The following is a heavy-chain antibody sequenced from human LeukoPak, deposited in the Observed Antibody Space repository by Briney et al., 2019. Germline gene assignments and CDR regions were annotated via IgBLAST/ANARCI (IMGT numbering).Heavy chain of an antibody. Sequence: QTGGSLRLSCAASGFTFSSYSMNWVRQAPGKGLEWVAVISYDGSNKYYADSVKGRFTISRDNSKNTLYLQMNSLRAEDTAVYYCAKGNHITGIWGQGTLVTVSS. CDR2: ISYDGSNK. D-gene: IGHD1-20*01. CDR1: GFTFSSYS. J-gene: IGHJ4*02. CDR3: AKGNHITGI. V-gene: IGHV3-30*18.